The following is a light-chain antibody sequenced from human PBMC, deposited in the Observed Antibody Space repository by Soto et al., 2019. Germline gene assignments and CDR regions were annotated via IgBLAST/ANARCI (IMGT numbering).Light chain of an antibody. J-gene: IGKJ2*01. CDR1: QSISSW. CDR2: DAS. Sequence: DIQMTQSPSTLSASVGARVTITCRASQSISSWLAWYQQKPGKAPKLLIYDASSLESGVPSRFSGSGSGTEFTLTISSLQPDDVATYYCQQYNSYSPYTFGQGTKLEIK. V-gene: IGKV1-5*01. CDR3: QQYNSYSPYT.